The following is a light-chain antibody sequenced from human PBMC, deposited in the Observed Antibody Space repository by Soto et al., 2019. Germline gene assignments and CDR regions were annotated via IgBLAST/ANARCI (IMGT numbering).Light chain of an antibody. CDR2: GAS. CDR1: RSVRNY. Sequence: DIQMTQSPSSLSASEGGSVTLTCRASRSVRNYLNWYQQKPGKAPRLLIYGASNLQSGVASRFSGSGSGTDFTLSISRLQPEDFATYYCQQSFSTLLTFGGGTKVEI. J-gene: IGKJ4*02. V-gene: IGKV1-39*01. CDR3: QQSFSTLLT.